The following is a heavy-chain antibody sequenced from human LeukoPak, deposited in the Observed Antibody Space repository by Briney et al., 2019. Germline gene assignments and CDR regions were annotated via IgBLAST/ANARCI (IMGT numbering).Heavy chain of an antibody. V-gene: IGHV1-2*02. D-gene: IGHD3-10*01. CDR2: INPNSGGT. CDR3: ARVQVLWFINWFDP. CDR1: GYTFTGYY. Sequence: ASVKVSCKASGYTFTGYYMHWVRQAPGQGLEWMGWINPNSGGTNYAQKFQGRVTMTRDTSISTAYMELSRLRSDDTAVYHCARVQVLWFINWFDPWGQGTLVTVSS. J-gene: IGHJ5*02.